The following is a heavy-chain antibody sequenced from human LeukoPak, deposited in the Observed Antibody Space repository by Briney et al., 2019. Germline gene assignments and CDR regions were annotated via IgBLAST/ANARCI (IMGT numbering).Heavy chain of an antibody. V-gene: IGHV3-23*01. CDR3: AKEHSSGWYPYNWFDH. CDR2: ISGSGVST. CDR1: GFTFRNYG. J-gene: IGHJ5*02. Sequence: GGSLRLSCVGSGFTFRNYGMTWVRQAPGKGLEWVSGISGSGVSTHYADSVKGRFTISRDNSKNTLFLQMNSLRAEDTAIYYCAKEHSSGWYPYNWFDHWGQGSLVTVSS. D-gene: IGHD6-19*01.